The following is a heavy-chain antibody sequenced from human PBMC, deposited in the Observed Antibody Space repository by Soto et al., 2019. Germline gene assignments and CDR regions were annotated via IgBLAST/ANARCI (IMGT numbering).Heavy chain of an antibody. D-gene: IGHD4-17*01. CDR1: GFTFSSYY. J-gene: IGHJ4*02. V-gene: IGHV3-74*01. CDR2: IKTDGSFS. Sequence: EVQLVESGGGLVQPGGSLRLSCAASGFTFSSYYMHWVRQAPRKGLVWISRIKTDGSFSSYADSVKGRFTISRDNARNTLFLQMNSLSDDDTAVYYCARGFYGDPPALDYWGQGTLVSVSS. CDR3: ARGFYGDPPALDY.